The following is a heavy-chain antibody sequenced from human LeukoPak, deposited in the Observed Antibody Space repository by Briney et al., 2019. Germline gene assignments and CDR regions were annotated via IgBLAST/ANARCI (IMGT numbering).Heavy chain of an antibody. Sequence: PSETLSLTCTVSGGSISGSYWSWIRQPPGKGLEWIAYMYNSGSTNYNPSLKSRVTISVDTSKNQFSLKLSSVTAADTAVYYCARILRSPLTDVWGKGTTVTVSS. CDR1: GGSISGSY. V-gene: IGHV4-59*12. CDR3: ARILRSPLTDV. CDR2: MYNSGST. J-gene: IGHJ6*04. D-gene: IGHD3-3*01.